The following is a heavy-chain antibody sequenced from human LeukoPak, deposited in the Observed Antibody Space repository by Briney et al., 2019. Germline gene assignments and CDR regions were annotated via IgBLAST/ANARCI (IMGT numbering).Heavy chain of an antibody. CDR3: ARVAYDYVWGSYRYHFDY. CDR2: INWNGGST. J-gene: IGHJ4*02. CDR1: GFTFSSYA. Sequence: PGGSLRLSCAASGFTFSSYAMSWVRQAPGKGLEWVSGINWNGGSTGYADSVKGRFTISRDNAKNSLYLQMNSLRAEDTALYYCARVAYDYVWGSYRYHFDYWGQGTLVTVSS. D-gene: IGHD3-16*02. V-gene: IGHV3-20*04.